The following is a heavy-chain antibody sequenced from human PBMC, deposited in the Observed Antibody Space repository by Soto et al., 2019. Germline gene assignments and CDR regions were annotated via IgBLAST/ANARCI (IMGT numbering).Heavy chain of an antibody. J-gene: IGHJ4*01. CDR3: ARSVGGSNGNFYY. Sequence: QVQLVQSGAEVRTPGASVKVSCKASGYTFTSYDINWVRQATGQGPEWMGWMNPDSGNTGYVQKFQGRVTMTRNTVISTAYMELSSLRSEDTAVDYCARSVGGSNGNFYYWGHGPLVTVCS. CDR2: MNPDSGNT. D-gene: IGHD2-15*01. CDR1: GYTFTSYD. V-gene: IGHV1-8*01.